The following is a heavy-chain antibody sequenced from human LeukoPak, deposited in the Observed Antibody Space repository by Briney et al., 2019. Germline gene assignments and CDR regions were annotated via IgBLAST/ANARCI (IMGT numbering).Heavy chain of an antibody. D-gene: IGHD6-13*01. CDR1: GFTFRSYG. CDR3: ARDWQQLFAFDI. V-gene: IGHV3-33*01. Sequence: GGSLRLSCAASGFTFRSYGMHWVRQAPGKGLEWVSFIWCDGSNKYYADSVKGRFTISRDNSKNTLYLQMNSLRAEDTAVYYCARDWQQLFAFDIWGQGTMVAVSS. J-gene: IGHJ3*02. CDR2: IWCDGSNK.